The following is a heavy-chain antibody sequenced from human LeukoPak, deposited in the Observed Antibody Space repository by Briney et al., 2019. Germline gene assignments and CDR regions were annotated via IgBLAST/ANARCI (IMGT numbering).Heavy chain of an antibody. V-gene: IGHV3-30-3*01. CDR3: ARDLHFGVVTLGWAFDI. Sequence: PGGCLTLSCAPSGFIFSSYAMHWVRQAAGHGQEWVAVILYDVSKEYYADSVTGRSTISRDNYKQTLYLQVNRLTGEDPGVYDCARDLHFGVVTLGWAFDIWGQGTMVTVSS. D-gene: IGHD3-3*01. CDR2: ILYDVSKE. CDR1: GFIFSSYA. J-gene: IGHJ3*02.